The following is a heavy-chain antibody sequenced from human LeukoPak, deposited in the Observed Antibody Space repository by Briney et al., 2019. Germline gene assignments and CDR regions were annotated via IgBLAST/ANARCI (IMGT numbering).Heavy chain of an antibody. J-gene: IGHJ5*02. CDR3: ARDRIAAAGRGFDP. Sequence: GGSLRLSCEASGFTFSSYSMNWVRQAPGKGLEWVSYISSSSSTIYYADSVKGRFTISRDNAKNSLYLQMNSLRAEDTAVYYCARDRIAAAGRGFDPWGQGTLVTVSS. D-gene: IGHD6-13*01. CDR2: ISSSSSTI. V-gene: IGHV3-48*04. CDR1: GFTFSSYS.